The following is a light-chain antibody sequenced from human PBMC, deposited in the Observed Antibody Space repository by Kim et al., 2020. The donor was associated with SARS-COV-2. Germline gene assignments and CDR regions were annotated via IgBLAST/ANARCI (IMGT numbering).Light chain of an antibody. CDR2: GAS. Sequence: SPRAITPLSARASHSVSSNLAWYQQKPGQAPRLLIYGASTRATGIPARFSGSGSGTEFTLTISSLQSEDFAVYYCQQYNNWPPLTFGGGTKVDIK. J-gene: IGKJ4*01. CDR3: QQYNNWPPLT. CDR1: HSVSSN. V-gene: IGKV3-15*01.